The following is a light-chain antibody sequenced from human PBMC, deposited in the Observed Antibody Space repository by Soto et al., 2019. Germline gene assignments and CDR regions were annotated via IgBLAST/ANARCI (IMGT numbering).Light chain of an antibody. CDR2: WAT. CDR3: HQYYGSPPYT. J-gene: IGKJ2*01. Sequence: DIVMTQSPDSLAVSLGERATIKCRSSQTVLYSSNNKNYLAWYQLKPGQPPKLLIYWATTRESGVPDRFSGSGSGTNFTLTISSLQAEDVAVYYCHQYYGSPPYTFGQGTKLEIK. CDR1: QTVLYSSNNKNY. V-gene: IGKV4-1*01.